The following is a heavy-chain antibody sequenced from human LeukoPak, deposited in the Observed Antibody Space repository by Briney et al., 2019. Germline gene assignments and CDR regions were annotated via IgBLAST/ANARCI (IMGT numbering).Heavy chain of an antibody. CDR2: INPNSGGT. D-gene: IGHD3-9*01. CDR3: ARDLGVRYFDWLFRGDAFDI. Sequence: ASVKVSCKASGYTFTGYYMHWVRQAPGQGLEWMGWINPNSGGTNYAQKFQGRVTISVDTSKNQFSLKLSSVTAADTAVYYCARDLGVRYFDWLFRGDAFDIWGQGTMVTVSS. V-gene: IGHV1-2*02. CDR1: GYTFTGYY. J-gene: IGHJ3*02.